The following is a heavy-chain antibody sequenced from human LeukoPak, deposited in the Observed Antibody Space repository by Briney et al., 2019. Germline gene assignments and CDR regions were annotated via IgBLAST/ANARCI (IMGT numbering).Heavy chain of an antibody. J-gene: IGHJ3*02. D-gene: IGHD3-22*01. Sequence: SETLSLTCTVSGGSISPYYWSWLRQPPGKGLEWIGYIYHSGSTNYNPSLKSRVTMSVDKSKNQFSLKLSSVTAADTAVYYCARDARYYDSSGYYAFDIWGQGTMVTVSS. CDR1: GGSISPYY. CDR3: ARDARYYDSSGYYAFDI. V-gene: IGHV4-59*01. CDR2: IYHSGST.